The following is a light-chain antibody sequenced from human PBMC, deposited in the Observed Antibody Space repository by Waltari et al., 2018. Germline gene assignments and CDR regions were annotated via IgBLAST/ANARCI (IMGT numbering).Light chain of an antibody. CDR1: QGISSD. CDR3: QQSKIWPA. J-gene: IGKJ1*01. Sequence: EIVMTQSPATLSVSPGERATLSCRASQGISSDLAWYQQKPGQAPRLLIFGASTRATGVPARFSGSGSGTEFTLTISSLQSEDLGVNYCQQSKIWPAFGQGTKVEIK. V-gene: IGKV3-15*01. CDR2: GAS.